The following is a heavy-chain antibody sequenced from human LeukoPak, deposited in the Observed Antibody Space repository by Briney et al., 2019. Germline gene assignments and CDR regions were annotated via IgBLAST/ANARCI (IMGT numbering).Heavy chain of an antibody. J-gene: IGHJ6*03. Sequence: ASVKVSCKASGYTFTSYAMNWVRQAPGPGLEWMGWINTNTGNPTYAQGFTGRFVFSLGTSVSTAYLQISSLKAEDTAVYYCARTHYYDSSGYWKDYYYYYMDVWGKGTTVTVSS. V-gene: IGHV7-4-1*02. CDR3: ARTHYYDSSGYWKDYYYYYMDV. CDR1: GYTFTSYA. D-gene: IGHD3-22*01. CDR2: INTNTGNP.